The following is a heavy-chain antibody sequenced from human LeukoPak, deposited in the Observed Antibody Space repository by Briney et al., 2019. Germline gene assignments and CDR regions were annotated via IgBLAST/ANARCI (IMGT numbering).Heavy chain of an antibody. V-gene: IGHV3-53*01. D-gene: IGHD3-16*01. J-gene: IGHJ4*02. CDR2: IYSGGGT. Sequence: GGSLRLSCAASGFTVSSKYMIWVRQAPGKGLEWVSIIYSGGGTYYADSVKGRFTISRDNSKNTLYLQINSLRAEDTAVYYCARGGNGPFDYWGQGTLVTVSS. CDR1: GFTVSSKY. CDR3: ARGGNGPFDY.